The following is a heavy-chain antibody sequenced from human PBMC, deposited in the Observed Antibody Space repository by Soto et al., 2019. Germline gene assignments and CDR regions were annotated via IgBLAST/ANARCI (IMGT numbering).Heavy chain of an antibody. V-gene: IGHV3-74*01. D-gene: IGHD6-13*01. CDR1: GFTFSSYW. Sequence: PGGSLRLPCAASGFTFSSYWMHWVRQAPGKGLVWVSRINSDGSTTGYADSVKGRFTISRDNAKNTLYLQMNSLRAEDTAVYYCARDQYSSTWHYFDFWGQGTQVTVSS. CDR3: ARDQYSSTWHYFDF. CDR2: INSDGSTT. J-gene: IGHJ4*02.